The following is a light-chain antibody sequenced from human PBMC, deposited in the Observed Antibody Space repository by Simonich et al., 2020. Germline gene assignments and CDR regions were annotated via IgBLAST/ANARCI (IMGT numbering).Light chain of an antibody. J-gene: IGLJ3*02. CDR1: SGSIASNY. V-gene: IGLV6-57*03. CDR3: QSYDSSGWV. Sequence: NFMLTQPHSVSESPGKTVTISCTRSSGSIASNYVQWYQQLPGSAPTTVIYEDNHRPSGVPDRFSGSIDSSSNSASLTISGLKTEDEADYYCQSYDSSGWVFGGGTKLTVL. CDR2: EDN.